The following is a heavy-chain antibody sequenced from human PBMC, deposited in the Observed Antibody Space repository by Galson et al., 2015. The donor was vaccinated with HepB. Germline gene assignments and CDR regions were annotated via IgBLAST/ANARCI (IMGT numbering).Heavy chain of an antibody. V-gene: IGHV3-66*02. Sequence: SLRLSCAVSGFTVSSNYMSWVRQAPGKGLEWVSLIYSGGSTYYADSVKGRFTISRDSSKNTLYLQMNSLRIEDTAVYYCARVSSGDDAFDIWGQGTMVTVSS. CDR3: ARVSSGDDAFDI. CDR1: GFTVSSNY. D-gene: IGHD6-19*01. CDR2: IYSGGST. J-gene: IGHJ3*02.